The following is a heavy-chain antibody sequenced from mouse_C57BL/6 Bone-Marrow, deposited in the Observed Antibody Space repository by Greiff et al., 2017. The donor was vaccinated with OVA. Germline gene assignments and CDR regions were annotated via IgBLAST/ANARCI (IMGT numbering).Heavy chain of an antibody. Sequence: DVMLVESGEGLVKPGGSLKLSCAASGFTFSSYAMSWVRQTPEKRLEWVAYISGGGDYIYYADTVKGRFTISRDNARNTLYLQMSSLKSEDTAMYYCTRVNPYYFDYWGQGTTLTVSS. CDR2: ISGGGDYI. J-gene: IGHJ2*01. CDR1: GFTFSSYA. CDR3: TRVNPYYFDY. V-gene: IGHV5-9-1*02.